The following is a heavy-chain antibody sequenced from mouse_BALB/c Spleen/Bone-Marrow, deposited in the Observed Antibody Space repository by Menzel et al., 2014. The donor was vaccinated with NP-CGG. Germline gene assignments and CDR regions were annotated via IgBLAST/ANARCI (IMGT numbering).Heavy chain of an antibody. Sequence: EVKLVESGPELVKPGASVKISCKASGYSFTGYFMNWVKQSHGKSLEWIGRTNPYNGDTFYNQKFKGKATLTVDKSSSTAHMELLSLTSEDSAVYYCGRSGYYGSSYFDVWGAGTTVTVSS. J-gene: IGHJ1*01. CDR1: GYSFTGYF. CDR2: TNPYNGDT. V-gene: IGHV1-37*01. CDR3: GRSGYYGSSYFDV. D-gene: IGHD1-1*01.